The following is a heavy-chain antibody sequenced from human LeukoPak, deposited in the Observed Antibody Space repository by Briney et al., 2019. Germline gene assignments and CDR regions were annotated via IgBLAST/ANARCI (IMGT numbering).Heavy chain of an antibody. CDR2: ISSSSSYI. D-gene: IGHD3-10*01. V-gene: IGHV3-21*01. J-gene: IGHJ5*02. CDR3: ARDSYYYGSGSYPSP. CDR1: GFTFSSYS. Sequence: GGSLRLSCAASGFTFSSYSMNWVRQAPGKGLEWVSSISSSSSYIYYADSVKGRFTISRDNAKNSLYLQMNSLRAEDTAVYYCARDSYYYGSGSYPSPWGQGTLVTVSS.